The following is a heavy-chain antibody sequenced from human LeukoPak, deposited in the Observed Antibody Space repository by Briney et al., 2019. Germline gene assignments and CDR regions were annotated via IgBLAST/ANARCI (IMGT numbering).Heavy chain of an antibody. V-gene: IGHV3-48*04. D-gene: IGHD5-18*01. CDR3: ATSREYSYGPD. Sequence: PGGSLRLSCAASGFTFSSYNMNWVRQAPGKGLEWVSYISSSSTIYYADSVKGRFTISRDNAKNSLYLQMNSLRAEDTAVYYCATSREYSYGPDWGQGTLVTVSS. CDR1: GFTFSSYN. J-gene: IGHJ4*02. CDR2: ISSSSTI.